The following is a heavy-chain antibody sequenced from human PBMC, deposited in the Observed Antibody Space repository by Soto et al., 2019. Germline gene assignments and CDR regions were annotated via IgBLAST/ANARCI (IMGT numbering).Heavy chain of an antibody. CDR3: ATISSYEIDAFDI. CDR2: IIPILGIA. V-gene: IGHV1-69*02. D-gene: IGHD5-12*01. CDR1: GGTFSSYT. Sequence: QVQLVQSGAEVKKPGSSVKVSCEASGGTFSSYTISWVRQAPGQGLEWMGRIIPILGIANYAQKFQGRVTITADKSTSTAYMELSSLRSEDTAVYYCATISSYEIDAFDIWGQGTMVTVSS. J-gene: IGHJ3*02.